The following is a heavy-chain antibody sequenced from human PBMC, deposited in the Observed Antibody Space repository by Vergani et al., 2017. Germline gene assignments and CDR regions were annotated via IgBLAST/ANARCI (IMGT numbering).Heavy chain of an antibody. CDR2: IIPIFGTA. CDR1: GGTFSSYA. V-gene: IGHV1-69*01. Sequence: QVQLVQSGAEVKKPGSSVKVSCKASGGTFSSYAISWVRQAPGQGLEWMGGIIPIFGTANYAQKFQGRVTITADESTSTAYMELSSLRSEDTAVYYCARAWGIAGAGTQYYYYGMDVWGQGTTVTVSS. D-gene: IGHD6-19*01. J-gene: IGHJ6*02. CDR3: ARAWGIAGAGTQYYYYGMDV.